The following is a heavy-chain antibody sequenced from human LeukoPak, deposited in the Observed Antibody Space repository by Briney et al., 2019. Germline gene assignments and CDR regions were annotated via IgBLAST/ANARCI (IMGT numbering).Heavy chain of an antibody. V-gene: IGHV3-9*01. CDR3: AKAVRGVIIAPFGP. CDR2: ISWNSGSI. J-gene: IGHJ5*02. CDR1: GFTLDDYA. Sequence: GGSLRLSCAASGFTLDDYAMHWVRQAPGKGLEWGSGISWNSGSIGYADSVKGRFTISRDNAKNSLYLQMNSLRAEDTALCYCAKAVRGVIIAPFGPWGQGTLVTVSS. D-gene: IGHD3-10*01.